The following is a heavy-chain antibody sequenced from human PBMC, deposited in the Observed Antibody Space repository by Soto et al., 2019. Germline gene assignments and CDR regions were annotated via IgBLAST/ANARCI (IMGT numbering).Heavy chain of an antibody. CDR2: IYYSGST. Sequence: PSETLSLTCTVSGGSISSSSYYWGWIRQPPGKGLEWIGSIYYSGSTYYNPSLKSRVTISVDTSKNQFSLKLSSVTAADTAVYYCARPTSTNKEKDAYDIWGQGTMVTVSS. CDR1: GGSISSSSYY. J-gene: IGHJ3*02. V-gene: IGHV4-39*01. CDR3: ARPTSTNKEKDAYDI. D-gene: IGHD5-12*01.